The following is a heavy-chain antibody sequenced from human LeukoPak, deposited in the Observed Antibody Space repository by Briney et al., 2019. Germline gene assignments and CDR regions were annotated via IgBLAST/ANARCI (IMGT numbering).Heavy chain of an antibody. D-gene: IGHD5-24*01. CDR2: INAGNGNT. CDR1: GYTFTSYA. CDR3: ARALGGYNHLDY. V-gene: IGHV1-3*01. J-gene: IGHJ4*02. Sequence: ASVKVSCEASGYTFTSYAMHWVRQAPGQRLEWMGWINAGNGNTKYSQKFQGRVTITRDTSASTAYMELSSLRSEDTAVYYCARALGGYNHLDYWGQGTLVTVSS.